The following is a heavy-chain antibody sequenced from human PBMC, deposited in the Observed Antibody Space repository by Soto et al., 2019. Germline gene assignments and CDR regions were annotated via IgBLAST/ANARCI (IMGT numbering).Heavy chain of an antibody. CDR2: IYYSGST. J-gene: IGHJ6*03. CDR3: ARQARSGYYYYYMDV. CDR1: GGSISSYY. V-gene: IGHV4-59*08. D-gene: IGHD3-3*01. Sequence: SETLSLTCTVSGGSISSYYWSWIRQPPGKGLEWIGYIYYSGSTNYNPSLKSRVTISVDTSKNQFSLKLSSVTAADTAVYYCARQARSGYYYYYMDVWGKGTTVTVSS.